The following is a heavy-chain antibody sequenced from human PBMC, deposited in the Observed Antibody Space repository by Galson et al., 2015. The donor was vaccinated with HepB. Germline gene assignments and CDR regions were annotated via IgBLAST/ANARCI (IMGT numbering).Heavy chain of an antibody. CDR1: GDSVSSNSAT. CDR3: ARAPGCSTSCYGWAWHYYYMDV. Sequence: CAISGDSVSSNSATWNWIRQSPSRGLEWLGRTYYRSKWYYDYAVSVKSRITINPDTSKNQFSLQLNSVTAADTAVYYCARAPGCSTSCYGWAWHYYYMDVWGKGTTVTVSS. V-gene: IGHV6-1*01. J-gene: IGHJ6*03. D-gene: IGHD2-2*01. CDR2: TYYRSKWYY.